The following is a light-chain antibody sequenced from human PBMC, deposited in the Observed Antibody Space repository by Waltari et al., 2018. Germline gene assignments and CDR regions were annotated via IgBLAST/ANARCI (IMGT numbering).Light chain of an antibody. CDR2: AAS. Sequence: DIQMTQSPSSLSASVGDRVTIPCRASQSTSNYLNWYQQKPGKAPTLLIYAASSLQSGVPSRFSGSGSGTDFTLTISSLQPEDFATYYCQQSYDDWTFGQGTKVEIK. CDR1: QSTSNY. V-gene: IGKV1-39*01. CDR3: QQSYDDWT. J-gene: IGKJ1*01.